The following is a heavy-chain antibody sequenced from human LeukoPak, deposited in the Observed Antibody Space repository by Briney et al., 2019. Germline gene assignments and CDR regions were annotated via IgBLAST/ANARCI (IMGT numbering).Heavy chain of an antibody. Sequence: ASVKVSCKASGYTFTSYYMHWVRQAPGQGLEWMGIINPSGGSTSYAQKFQGRVTMTRDMSTSTAYMELRSLRSDDTAVYYCARTRYCSSTSCYAWDYYYYYYMDVWGKGTTVTISS. CDR2: INPSGGST. CDR3: ARTRYCSSTSCYAWDYYYYYYMDV. CDR1: GYTFTSYY. V-gene: IGHV1-46*01. J-gene: IGHJ6*03. D-gene: IGHD2-2*01.